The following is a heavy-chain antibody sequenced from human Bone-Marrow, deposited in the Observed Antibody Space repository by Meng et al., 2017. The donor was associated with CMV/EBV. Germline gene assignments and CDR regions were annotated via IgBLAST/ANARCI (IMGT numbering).Heavy chain of an antibody. J-gene: IGHJ4*02. CDR3: AREGGYYDFWSGYSSPRYYFDY. CDR1: GFTFSSYW. Sequence: GESLRLSCAASGFTFSSYWMSWVRQAPGKGLEWVANIKQDGSEKYYVDSVKGRFTISRDNAKNSLYLQMNSLRAEDTAVYYCAREGGYYDFWSGYSSPRYYFDYWGQGTLVTVSS. CDR2: IKQDGSEK. V-gene: IGHV3-7*01. D-gene: IGHD3-3*01.